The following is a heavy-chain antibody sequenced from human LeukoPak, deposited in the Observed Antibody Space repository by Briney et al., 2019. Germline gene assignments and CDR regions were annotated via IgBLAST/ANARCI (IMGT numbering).Heavy chain of an antibody. D-gene: IGHD2-2*01. CDR3: ARDGRDCSSTSCRYYYYYMDV. Sequence: SETPSLTCTVSGGSISYSYWHWMRQPAGKGLEWIGRIYTSGSTNYNPSLKSRVTMSVDTSKNQFSLKLSSVTAADTAVYYCARDGRDCSSTSCRYYYYYMDVWGKGTTVTVSS. J-gene: IGHJ6*03. V-gene: IGHV4-4*07. CDR1: GGSISYSY. CDR2: IYTSGST.